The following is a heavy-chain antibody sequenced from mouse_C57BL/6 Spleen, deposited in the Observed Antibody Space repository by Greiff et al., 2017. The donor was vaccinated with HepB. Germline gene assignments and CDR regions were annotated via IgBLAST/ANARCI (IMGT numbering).Heavy chain of an antibody. CDR1: GFTFSSYG. V-gene: IGHV5-6*01. CDR2: ISSGGSYT. D-gene: IGHD2-5*01. Sequence: EVMLVESGGDLVKPGGSLKLSCAASGFTFSSYGMSWVRQTPDKRLEWVATISSGGSYTYYPDSVKGRFTISRDNAKNTLYLQMSSLKSEDTAMYYCARPYYSNYGYFDVWGTGTTVTVSS. J-gene: IGHJ1*03. CDR3: ARPYYSNYGYFDV.